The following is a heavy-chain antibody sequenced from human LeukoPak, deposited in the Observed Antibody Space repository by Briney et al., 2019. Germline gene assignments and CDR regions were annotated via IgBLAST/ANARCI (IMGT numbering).Heavy chain of an antibody. J-gene: IGHJ4*02. CDR1: GYSFATYW. CDR2: IDPSDSYT. Sequence: GESLKISCKGSGYSFATYWISWVRQMPGKGLEWMGRIDPSDSYTNYSPSFQGHVTISADKSISTAYLQWSSLKASDTAMYYCASSSSVFLNDYWGQGTLVAVSS. D-gene: IGHD6-13*01. CDR3: ASSSSVFLNDY. V-gene: IGHV5-10-1*01.